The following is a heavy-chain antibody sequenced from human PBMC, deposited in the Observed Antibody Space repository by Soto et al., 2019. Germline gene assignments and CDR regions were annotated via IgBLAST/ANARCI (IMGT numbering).Heavy chain of an antibody. V-gene: IGHV6-1*01. J-gene: IGHJ5*02. CDR2: TYYRSKWYN. CDR3: AREAITMIVVVITSFDP. CDR1: GDSVSSNSAA. Sequence: QVQLQQSGPGLVKPSQTLSLTCAISGDSVSSNSAAWNWIRQSPSRGLEWLGRTYYRSKWYNDSALSVKSRLTLHPATSQNQFSRQLNSVTPEDTAVYYCAREAITMIVVVITSFDPWGQGTLVTVSS. D-gene: IGHD3-22*01.